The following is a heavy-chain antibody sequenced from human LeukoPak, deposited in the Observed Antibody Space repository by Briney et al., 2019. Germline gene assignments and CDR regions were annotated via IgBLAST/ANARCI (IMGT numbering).Heavy chain of an antibody. J-gene: IGHJ4*02. D-gene: IGHD3-10*01. CDR2: IGGSST. V-gene: IGHV3-23*01. CDR3: AKYRGFGDSYDS. CDR1: GFPFTIYA. Sequence: QPGGSLRLSCAASGFPFTIYAMSWVRQAPGKGLEWVSSIGGSSTYYADFVKGRFTISRDTSKNTMDLQMNSLRAEDTAIYYCAKYRGFGDSYDSWGQGTLVTVSS.